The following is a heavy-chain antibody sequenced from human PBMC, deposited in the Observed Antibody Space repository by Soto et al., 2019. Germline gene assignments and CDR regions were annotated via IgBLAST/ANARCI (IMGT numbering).Heavy chain of an antibody. V-gene: IGHV4-59*08. J-gene: IGHJ4*02. D-gene: IGHD3-3*01. Sequence: SETLSLTCTVSGGSISSYYWSWIRQPPGKGLEWIGYIYYSGSTNYNPSLKSRVTISVDTSKNQFSLKLSSVTAADTAVYYCARHRLYDFWIDQGTYYFDYWGQGTLVTVSS. CDR1: GGSISSYY. CDR3: ARHRLYDFWIDQGTYYFDY. CDR2: IYYSGST.